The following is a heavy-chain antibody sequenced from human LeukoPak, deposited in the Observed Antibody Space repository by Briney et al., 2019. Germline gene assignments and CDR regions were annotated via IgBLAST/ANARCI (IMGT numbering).Heavy chain of an antibody. D-gene: IGHD5-18*01. Sequence: SQTLSLTCTVSGGSISSGSYYWSWIRQPAGKGLEWIGRIYTSGSTNYNPSLKSRVTISVDTSKNQFSLKLSSVTAAETAVYYCASSGYSYGYYFDYWGQGTLVTVSS. CDR1: GGSISSGSYY. CDR3: ASSGYSYGYYFDY. V-gene: IGHV4-61*02. J-gene: IGHJ4*02. CDR2: IYTSGST.